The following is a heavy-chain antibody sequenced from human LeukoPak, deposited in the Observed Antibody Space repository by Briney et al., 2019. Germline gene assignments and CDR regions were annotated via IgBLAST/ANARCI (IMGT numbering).Heavy chain of an antibody. CDR1: GFTISSYA. V-gene: IGHV3-64*01. J-gene: IGHJ3*02. CDR2: ISSNGGST. Sequence: PGGSLRLSCAASGFTISSYAMHWVRLGPGKGLEDVSAISSNGGSTYYANSVKGRFTISRDNSKNTLYLQMGSLRAEDMAVYYCARDPGGAARGAFDIWGQGTMVTVSS. CDR3: ARDPGGAARGAFDI. D-gene: IGHD6-6*01.